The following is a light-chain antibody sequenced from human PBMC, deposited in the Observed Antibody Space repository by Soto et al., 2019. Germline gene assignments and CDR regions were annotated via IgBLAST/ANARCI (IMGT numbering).Light chain of an antibody. V-gene: IGLV2-14*01. CDR3: SSYTATTSVV. J-gene: IGLJ2*01. Sequence: QSALTQPASVSGSPGQSITISCTGTSSDLGGYNYVSWYQQFPGKAPKLMIYEVSNRPSGVSNRFSGSKSGNTASLTISGLQAEDEADYYCSSYTATTSVVFGGGTKLTVL. CDR1: SSDLGGYNY. CDR2: EVS.